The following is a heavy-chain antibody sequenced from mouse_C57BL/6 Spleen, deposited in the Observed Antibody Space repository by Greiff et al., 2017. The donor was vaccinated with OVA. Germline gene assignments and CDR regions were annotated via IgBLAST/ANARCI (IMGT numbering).Heavy chain of an antibody. Sequence: QVQLQQPGAELVMPGASVKLSCKASGYTFTSYWMHWVKQRPGQGLEWIGEIDPSDSYTNYNQKFKGKSTLTVDKSSSTAYMQLSSLTSEDSAVYYCARGAYDYDGGYAMDYWGQGTSGTVSS. V-gene: IGHV1-69*01. CDR2: IDPSDSYT. CDR1: GYTFTSYW. D-gene: IGHD2-4*01. CDR3: ARGAYDYDGGYAMDY. J-gene: IGHJ4*01.